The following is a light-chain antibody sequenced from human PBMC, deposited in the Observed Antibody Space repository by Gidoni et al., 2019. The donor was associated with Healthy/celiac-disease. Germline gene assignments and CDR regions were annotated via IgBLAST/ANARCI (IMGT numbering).Light chain of an antibody. CDR1: QDISNY. Sequence: DSQMTQSPYSLSASVGDRVTITCQASQDISNYLNWYQQKPGNAHKLLIYDASNLETGVPSRFSGSGSGTDFTFTISSLQPEDIATYYCQQYDNLPITFGQGTRLEIK. V-gene: IGKV1-33*01. CDR2: DAS. J-gene: IGKJ5*01. CDR3: QQYDNLPIT.